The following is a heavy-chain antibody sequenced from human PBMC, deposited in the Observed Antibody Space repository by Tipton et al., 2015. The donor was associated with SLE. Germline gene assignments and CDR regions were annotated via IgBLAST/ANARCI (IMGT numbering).Heavy chain of an antibody. V-gene: IGHV4-4*02. CDR1: GGSISSSNW. D-gene: IGHD2-2*02. CDR3: ARGSGYCSSTSCYTPLDY. CDR2: IYHSGST. J-gene: IGHJ4*02. Sequence: TLSLTCAVSGGSISSSNWWSWVRQPPGKGLEWIGEIYHSGSTNYNPSLKSRVSISVDTSKNQFSLKLRSVTAADTAVYYCARGSGYCSSTSCYTPLDYWGQGTLVTVSS.